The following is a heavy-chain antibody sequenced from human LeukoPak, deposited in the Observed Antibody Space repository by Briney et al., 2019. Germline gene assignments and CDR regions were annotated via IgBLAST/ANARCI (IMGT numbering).Heavy chain of an antibody. V-gene: IGHV4-34*01. CDR2: INYSGST. J-gene: IGHJ4*02. D-gene: IGHD1-14*01. CDR1: GGSFSDYY. Sequence: SETLSLTCAVYGGSFSDYYWSWIRQPPGKGLEWIGEINYSGSTNYNPSLKSRVTISVDTPKNQFSLKLTSVTAADTAVYYCARVKPELSHWGQGTLVTVSS. CDR3: ARVKPELSH.